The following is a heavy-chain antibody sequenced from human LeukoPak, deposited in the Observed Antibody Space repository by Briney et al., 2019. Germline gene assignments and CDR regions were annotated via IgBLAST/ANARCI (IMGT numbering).Heavy chain of an antibody. CDR3: ARHHTPTGYSSSWYGGNFDY. CDR2: IYTSGST. V-gene: IGHV4-4*07. Sequence: SETLSLTCTVSGGSISSYYWSWIRQPAGKGLEWIGRIYTSGSTNYNPSLKSRVTMSVDTSKNQFSLKLSSVTAADTAVYYCARHHTPTGYSSSWYGGNFDYWGQGTLVTVSS. D-gene: IGHD6-13*01. J-gene: IGHJ4*02. CDR1: GGSISSYY.